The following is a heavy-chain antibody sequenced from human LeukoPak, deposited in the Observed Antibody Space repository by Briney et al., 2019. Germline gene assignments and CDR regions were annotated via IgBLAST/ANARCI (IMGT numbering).Heavy chain of an antibody. D-gene: IGHD1-7*01. CDR3: ARDSGNYLDAFDI. V-gene: IGHV3-21*01. Sequence: GGSLRLSCAASGFTFSRHSINWVRQAPGKGLEWVSSISSSSSYVYYADSVKGRFTISRDNAKNSLYLQMNSLRAEDTAVYYCARDSGNYLDAFDIWGQGTMVTVSS. J-gene: IGHJ3*02. CDR2: ISSSSSYV. CDR1: GFTFSRHS.